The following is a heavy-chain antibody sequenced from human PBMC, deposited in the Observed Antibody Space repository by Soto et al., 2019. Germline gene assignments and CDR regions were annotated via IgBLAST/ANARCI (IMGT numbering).Heavy chain of an antibody. J-gene: IGHJ4*02. D-gene: IGHD5-18*01. CDR1: GYTFTSYG. CDR2: ISGYDGNT. Sequence: RAAVKVSCKASGYTFTSYGINWVRQAPGQGLEWMGWISGYDGNTNYAQKLQGRVTMTTDTSTSTAYMELRSLRSDDTAVYYCARVGYSYGSRGLDSWGQGTLVTVSS. CDR3: ARVGYSYGSRGLDS. V-gene: IGHV1-18*04.